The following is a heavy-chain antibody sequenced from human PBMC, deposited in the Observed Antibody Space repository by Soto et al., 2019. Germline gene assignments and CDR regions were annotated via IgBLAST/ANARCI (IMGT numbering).Heavy chain of an antibody. J-gene: IGHJ3*02. CDR3: ARENDYYDSSGYYPLDAFDI. Sequence: SVKVSCKASGGTFSSYAISWVRQAPGQGLEWMGGIIPIFGTANYAQKFQGRVTITADESTSTAYMELSSLRSEDTAVYYCARENDYYDSSGYYPLDAFDIWGQGTMVTVSS. D-gene: IGHD3-22*01. CDR1: GGTFSSYA. V-gene: IGHV1-69*13. CDR2: IIPIFGTA.